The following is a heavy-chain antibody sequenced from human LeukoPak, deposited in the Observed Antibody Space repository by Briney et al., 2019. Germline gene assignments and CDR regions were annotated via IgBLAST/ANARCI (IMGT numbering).Heavy chain of an antibody. Sequence: ASVKVSCKASGYTFTGYYMHWVRQAPGQGLEWMGWINPNSGGTNYAQKFQGRVTMTRDTSISTAYMELSRLRSGDTAVYYCARDRGYYYDSSGHQTKAWWFDPWGQGTLVTVSS. V-gene: IGHV1-2*02. CDR3: ARDRGYYYDSSGHQTKAWWFDP. D-gene: IGHD3-22*01. CDR2: INPNSGGT. J-gene: IGHJ5*02. CDR1: GYTFTGYY.